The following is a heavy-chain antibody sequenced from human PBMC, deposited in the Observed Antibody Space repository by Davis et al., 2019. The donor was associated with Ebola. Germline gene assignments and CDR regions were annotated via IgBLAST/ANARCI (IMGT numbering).Heavy chain of an antibody. CDR3: ARGRAIRWRGIFDY. CDR2: IYYSGST. V-gene: IGHV4-39*01. J-gene: IGHJ4*02. CDR1: GGSISSSSYY. D-gene: IGHD4-23*01. Sequence: SETLSLTCTVSGGSISSSSYYWGWIRQPPGKGLEWIGSIYYSGSTYYNPSLKSRVTISVDTSKNQFSLKLSSVTAADTAVYYCARGRAIRWRGIFDYWGQGTLVTVSS.